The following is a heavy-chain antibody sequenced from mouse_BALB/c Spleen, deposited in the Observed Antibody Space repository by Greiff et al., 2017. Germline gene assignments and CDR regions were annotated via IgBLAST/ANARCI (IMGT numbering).Heavy chain of an antibody. CDR1: GFTFSSYT. CDR2: ISNGGGST. CDR3: ARHLSYGYYFDY. V-gene: IGHV5-12-2*01. Sequence: EVKLVESGGGLVQPGGSLKLSCAASGFTFSSYTMSWVRQTPEKRLEWVAYISNGGGSTYYPDTVKGRFTISRDNAKNTLYLQMSSLKSEDTAMYYCARHLSYGYYFDYWGQGTTLTVSS. D-gene: IGHD2-2*01. J-gene: IGHJ2*01.